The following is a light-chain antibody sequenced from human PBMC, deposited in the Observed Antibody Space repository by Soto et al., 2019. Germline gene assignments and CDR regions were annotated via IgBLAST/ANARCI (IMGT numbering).Light chain of an antibody. J-gene: IGLJ2*01. CDR1: SSDIGRYNL. Sequence: QSSLAQPASVSGSPGQSITISCTGTSSDIGRYNLVSWYQQYPGKAPKLVIYDVTKRPSGVSDRFSASKSGNTASLTISGLQAEDEADYYCCSHAGRGSVRVGGGTKVTVL. CDR3: CSHAGRGSVR. V-gene: IGLV2-23*02. CDR2: DVT.